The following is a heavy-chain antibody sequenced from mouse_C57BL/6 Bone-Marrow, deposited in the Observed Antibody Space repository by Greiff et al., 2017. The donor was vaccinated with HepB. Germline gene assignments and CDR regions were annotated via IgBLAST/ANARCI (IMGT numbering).Heavy chain of an antibody. V-gene: IGHV1-75*01. CDR1: GYTFTDYY. Sequence: VKLMESGPELVKPGASVKISCKASGYTFTDYYINWVKQRPGQGLEWIGWIFPGSGSTYYNEKFKGKATLTVDKSSSTAYMQLSSLTSEDSAVYYCARREVMDYWGQGTSVTVSS. J-gene: IGHJ4*01. CDR2: IFPGSGST. CDR3: ARREVMDY.